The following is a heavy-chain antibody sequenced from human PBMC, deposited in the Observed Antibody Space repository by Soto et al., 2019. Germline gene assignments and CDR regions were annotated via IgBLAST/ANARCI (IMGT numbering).Heavy chain of an antibody. Sequence: QVQLQESGPGLVKPSGTLSLTCAVSGVSISSHDWWTWVRQPPGKGLEWIGESHQSGNTNYNSSLESRVTISVDKSKTQFSLKLPSVAVADTSVYYWATRESSRFYCGQGTLVTVSS. J-gene: IGHJ4*02. CDR3: ATRESSRFY. V-gene: IGHV4-4*02. CDR2: SHQSGNT. CDR1: GVSISSHDW. D-gene: IGHD6-13*01.